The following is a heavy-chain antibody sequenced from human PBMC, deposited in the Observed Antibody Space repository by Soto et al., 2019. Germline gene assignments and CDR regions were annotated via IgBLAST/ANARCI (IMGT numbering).Heavy chain of an antibody. J-gene: IGHJ6*02. CDR3: ARDKVVRGFDYYYGMDV. V-gene: IGHV4-38-2*02. D-gene: IGHD3-10*01. CDR2: IYHSGST. CDR1: GYCISSGYY. Sequence: PSETLSLTCAVSGYCISSGYYWGWIRQPPGKGLEWIGSIYHSGSTYYNPSLKSRVTISLDTSKNQFSLKLSSVTAADTAVYYCARDKVVRGFDYYYGMDVWGQGTTVTASS.